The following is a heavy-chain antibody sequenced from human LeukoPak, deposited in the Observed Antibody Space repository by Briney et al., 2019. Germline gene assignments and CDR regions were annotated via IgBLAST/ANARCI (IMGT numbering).Heavy chain of an antibody. V-gene: IGHV3-7*02. CDR2: IKEDGSVK. CDR3: AASITMFDY. D-gene: IGHD3-10*01. J-gene: IGHJ4*02. Sequence: GGSVRLSCAASGFTFSRYWMSWVRQAPGKGLEWVANIKEDGSVKYYVESVKGRFTISRDNAKNSLYLQMNSLRAEDTAVYYCAASITMFDYWGQGT. CDR1: GFTFSRYW.